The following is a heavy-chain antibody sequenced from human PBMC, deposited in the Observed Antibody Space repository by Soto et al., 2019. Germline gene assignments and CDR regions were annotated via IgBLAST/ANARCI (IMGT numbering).Heavy chain of an antibody. CDR3: ARDRTSYSSSWYYYGMDV. Sequence: GASVKVSCKASGYTFTGYYVHWVRQAPGQGLEWMGWINPNSGGTNYAQKFQGWVTMTRDTSISTAYMELSRLRSDDTAVYYCARDRTSYSSSWYYYGMDVWGQGTTVTVSS. CDR1: GYTFTGYY. V-gene: IGHV1-2*04. CDR2: INPNSGGT. D-gene: IGHD6-13*01. J-gene: IGHJ6*02.